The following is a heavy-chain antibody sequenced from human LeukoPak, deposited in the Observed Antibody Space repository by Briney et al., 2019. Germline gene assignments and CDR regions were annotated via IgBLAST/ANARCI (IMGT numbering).Heavy chain of an antibody. CDR2: IYYSGST. J-gene: IGHJ5*02. CDR3: AREGDKYANWFDT. V-gene: IGHV4-61*01. Sequence: SETLSLTCTVSGASISNSFYYWSWIRQPPGKGLEWIGYIYYSGSTNYNPSLKSRVTISLDTSKNQFSPNLNSVTAADTAVYYCAREGDKYANWFDTWGQGTLVTVSS. D-gene: IGHD2-8*01. CDR1: GASISNSFYY.